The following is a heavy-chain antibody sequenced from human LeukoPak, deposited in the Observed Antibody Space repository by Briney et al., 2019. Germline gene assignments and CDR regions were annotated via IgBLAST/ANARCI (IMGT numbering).Heavy chain of an antibody. Sequence: PGGSLRLSCAASGFTFSSYAMHWVRQAPGKGLEWVAVISYDGSNKYYADSVKGRFTISRDNSKNTLYLQMNSLRAEDTAVYYCAKVPKAVVTPPRDAFDIWGQGTMVTVSS. CDR3: AKVPKAVVTPPRDAFDI. CDR2: ISYDGSNK. CDR1: GFTFSSYA. J-gene: IGHJ3*02. V-gene: IGHV3-30*04. D-gene: IGHD4-23*01.